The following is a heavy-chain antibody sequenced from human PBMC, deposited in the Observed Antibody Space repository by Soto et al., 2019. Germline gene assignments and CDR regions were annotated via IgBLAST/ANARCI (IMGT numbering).Heavy chain of an antibody. V-gene: IGHV4-59*01. Sequence: PSETLSLTCTVSGGSISSYYWSWIRQPPGKGLEWIGYIYYSGSTNYNPSLKSRVTISVDTSKNQFSLQLSSVTAADTAVYYCASRERSDAFDIWGQGTMVTVSS. CDR1: GGSISSYY. D-gene: IGHD1-26*01. CDR2: IYYSGST. CDR3: ASRERSDAFDI. J-gene: IGHJ3*02.